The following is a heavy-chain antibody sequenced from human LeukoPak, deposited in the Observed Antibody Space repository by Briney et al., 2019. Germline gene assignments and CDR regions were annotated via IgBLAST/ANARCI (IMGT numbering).Heavy chain of an antibody. CDR1: GGYIWGVY. J-gene: IGHJ4*02. Sequence: SETLSRTSSGAGGYIWGVYGRWKRKPPGKGLEWIGYIYYSGSTNYNPSLKSRVTISVGTSKNQFSLKLSSVTTADTAVYYCARGNSGYDLDYWGQGTLVTVSS. D-gene: IGHD5-12*01. CDR3: ARGNSGYDLDY. CDR2: IYYSGST. V-gene: IGHV4-59*01.